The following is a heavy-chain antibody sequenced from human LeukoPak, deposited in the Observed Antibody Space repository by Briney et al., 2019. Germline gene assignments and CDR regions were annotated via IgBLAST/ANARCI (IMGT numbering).Heavy chain of an antibody. J-gene: IGHJ4*02. D-gene: IGHD5-24*01. CDR1: GYTFTDYL. Sequence: GASVKVSCKASGYTFTDYLMHWVRQAPGQGLEWMGWINPNSGDTSSVQKFQGRVTMTRDTSISTAYMELSTLRSDDTAVYYCGRDRNGDGFAYFDYWGQGTLVTVSS. V-gene: IGHV1-2*02. CDR2: INPNSGDT. CDR3: GRDRNGDGFAYFDY.